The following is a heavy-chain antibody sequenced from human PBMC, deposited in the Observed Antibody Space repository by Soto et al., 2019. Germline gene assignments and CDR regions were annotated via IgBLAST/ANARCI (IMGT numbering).Heavy chain of an antibody. J-gene: IGHJ6*03. V-gene: IGHV4-34*01. CDR2: INHSGST. D-gene: IGHD2-2*01. CDR1: GGSFGGYY. CDR3: ARGLRDIVVVPAAPYYYMDV. Sequence: PSETLSLTCAVYGGSFGGYYWSWIRQPPGKGLEWIGEINHSGSTNYNPSLKSRVTISVDTSKNQFSLKLSSVTAADTAVYYCARGLRDIVVVPAAPYYYMDVWGKGTTVTVSS.